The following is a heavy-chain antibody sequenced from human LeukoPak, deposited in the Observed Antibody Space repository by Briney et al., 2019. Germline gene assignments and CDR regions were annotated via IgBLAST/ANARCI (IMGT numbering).Heavy chain of an antibody. D-gene: IGHD6-19*01. CDR2: ISYDGSNK. Sequence: GGSLRLSCAASGFTFSSYGMHWVRQAPGKGLEWVAVISYDGSNKYYADSVKGRFTISRDNSKNTLYLQMNSLRAEDTAVYYCARIRAVAGAYFDYWGQGTLVTVSS. CDR1: GFTFSSYG. J-gene: IGHJ4*02. V-gene: IGHV3-30*03. CDR3: ARIRAVAGAYFDY.